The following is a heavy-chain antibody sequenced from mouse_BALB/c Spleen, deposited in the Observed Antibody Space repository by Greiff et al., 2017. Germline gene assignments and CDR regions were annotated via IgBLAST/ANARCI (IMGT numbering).Heavy chain of an antibody. V-gene: IGHV1-18*01. Sequence: EVQLQQSGPELVKPGASVKIPCKASGYTFTDYNMDWVKQSHGKSLEWIGDINPNNGGTIYNQKFEGKATLTVDKSSSTAYMELRSLTSEDTAVYYCARLIWLRRTPYFDYWGQGTTLTVSS. D-gene: IGHD2-2*01. CDR2: INPNNGGT. CDR1: GYTFTDYN. J-gene: IGHJ2*01. CDR3: ARLIWLRRTPYFDY.